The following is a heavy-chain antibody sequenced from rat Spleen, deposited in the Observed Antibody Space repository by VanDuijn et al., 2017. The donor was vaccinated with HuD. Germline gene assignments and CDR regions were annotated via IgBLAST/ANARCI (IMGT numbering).Heavy chain of an antibody. D-gene: IGHD1-11*01. V-gene: IGHV2S63*01. Sequence: EVQLKESGPGLVQPSQTLSLTCSVSGFSLTDYSVHWVRQPPGKGLEWMGLMWSGGSTNYNSAVQSRLSISRDTSKNQVFLKMNSLQPEDTGTYYCARERDGSLDYWGQGVMVTVSS. J-gene: IGHJ2*01. CDR1: GFSLTDYS. CDR2: MWSGGST. CDR3: ARERDGSLDY.